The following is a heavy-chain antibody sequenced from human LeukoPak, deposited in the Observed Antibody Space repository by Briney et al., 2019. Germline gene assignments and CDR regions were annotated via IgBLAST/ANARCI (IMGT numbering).Heavy chain of an antibody. CDR1: GYTLTELS. V-gene: IGHV1-24*01. D-gene: IGHD5-18*01. J-gene: IGHJ4*02. CDR3: ARVPRVDTAMVADY. Sequence: ASVKVSCKVSGYTLTELSMHWVRQAPGKGLEWMGGFDPEDGETIYAQKLQGRVTMTTDTSTSTAYMELRSLRSDDTAVYYCARVPRVDTAMVADYWGQGTLVTVSS. CDR2: FDPEDGET.